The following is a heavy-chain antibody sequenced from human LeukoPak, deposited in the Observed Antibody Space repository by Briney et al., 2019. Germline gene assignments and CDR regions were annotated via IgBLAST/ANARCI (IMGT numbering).Heavy chain of an antibody. CDR3: ARSSAFDI. V-gene: IGHV3-21*04. CDR1: GFTFSSYS. CDR2: ISSSSSYI. Sequence: GGSLRLSCAASGFTFSSYSMNWVRQAPGKGLEWVSSISSSSSYIYYADSVKGRFTISRDNSKNTLYLQMNSLRVDDMAVYYCARSSAFDIWGQGTMVTVSS. J-gene: IGHJ3*02.